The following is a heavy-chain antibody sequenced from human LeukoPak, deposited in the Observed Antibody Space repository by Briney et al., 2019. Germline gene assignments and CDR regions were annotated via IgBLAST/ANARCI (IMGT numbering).Heavy chain of an antibody. J-gene: IGHJ3*02. D-gene: IGHD6-13*01. CDR2: ISSGGSTI. CDR1: GFTFSSYE. Sequence: PGGSLRLSCAASGFTFSSYEMNWVRQAPGKGLEWVSYISSGGSTIDYADSVKGRFTISRDNSKNTLYLQMNSLRAEDTAVYYCAKDRSRAAVDLDAFDIWGQGTMVTVSS. V-gene: IGHV3-48*03. CDR3: AKDRSRAAVDLDAFDI.